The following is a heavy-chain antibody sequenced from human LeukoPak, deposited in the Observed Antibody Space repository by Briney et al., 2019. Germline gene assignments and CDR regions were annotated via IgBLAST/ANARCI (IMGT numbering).Heavy chain of an antibody. CDR1: GGTFSSYA. CDR2: IIPIFGTA. D-gene: IGHD1-26*01. V-gene: IGHV1-69*05. Sequence: SVKVSCKASGGTFSSYAISWVRQAPGQGLEWMGGIIPIFGTANYAQKLQGRVTMTTDTSTSTAYMELRSLRSDDTAVYYCAMGVGATDFDYWGQGTLVTVSS. CDR3: AMGVGATDFDY. J-gene: IGHJ4*02.